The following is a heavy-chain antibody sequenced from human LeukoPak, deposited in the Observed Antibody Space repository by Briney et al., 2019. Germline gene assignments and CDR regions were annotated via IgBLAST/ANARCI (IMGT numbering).Heavy chain of an antibody. CDR3: AAAAGPRRWDY. Sequence: SETLSLTCTVSGGSISSYYWSWIRQPPGKGLEWIGYIYYSGSTNYNPSLKSRVTISVDTSKNQFSLKLSSVTAADTAVYYCAAAAGPRRWDYWGQGTLVTVSS. D-gene: IGHD6-13*01. V-gene: IGHV4-59*01. J-gene: IGHJ4*02. CDR2: IYYSGST. CDR1: GGSISSYY.